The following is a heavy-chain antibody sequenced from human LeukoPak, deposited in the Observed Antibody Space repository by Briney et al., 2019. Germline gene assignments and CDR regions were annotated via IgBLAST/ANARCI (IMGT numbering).Heavy chain of an antibody. D-gene: IGHD3-10*01. CDR2: ISSSSSYI. J-gene: IGHJ4*02. V-gene: IGHV3-21*01. CDR1: GFTFSSYS. Sequence: GGSLRLSCAASGFTFSSYSMNGVRQAPGKGLEWVSSISSSSSYIYYADSVKGRFTISRDNAKNSLYLQMNSLRAEDTAVYYCAREGVWFGELLGFDYWGQGTLVTVSS. CDR3: AREGVWFGELLGFDY.